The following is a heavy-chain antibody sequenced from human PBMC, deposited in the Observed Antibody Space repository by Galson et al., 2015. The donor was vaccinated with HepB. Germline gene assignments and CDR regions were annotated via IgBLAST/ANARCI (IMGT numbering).Heavy chain of an antibody. J-gene: IGHJ4*02. Sequence: SLRLSCAASGFTFNNCAMSWVRQAPGKRLEWVSTITSGGAITYYADSAQGRFTTSRDNSKNTLYLQINSLRAEDTAVYYCAKGMGGTYDFDYWGQGTLVTVSS. V-gene: IGHV3-23*01. CDR2: ITSGGAIT. D-gene: IGHD1-26*01. CDR1: GFTFNNCA. CDR3: AKGMGGTYDFDY.